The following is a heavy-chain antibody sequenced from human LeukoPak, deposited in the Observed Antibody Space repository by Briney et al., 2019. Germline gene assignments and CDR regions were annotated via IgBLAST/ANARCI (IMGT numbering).Heavy chain of an antibody. J-gene: IGHJ4*02. D-gene: IGHD2-15*01. CDR1: GFTFDDYA. V-gene: IGHV3-43D*03. CDR2: ISWDGGST. CDR3: AKDIRGYCSGGSCSVFDY. Sequence: GGSLRLTCAASGFTFDDYAMHWVRQAPGKGLEWVSLISWDGGSTYYADSVKGRFTISRDNSKNSLYLQMNSLRAEDTALYYCAKDIRGYCSGGSCSVFDYWGQGTLVTVSS.